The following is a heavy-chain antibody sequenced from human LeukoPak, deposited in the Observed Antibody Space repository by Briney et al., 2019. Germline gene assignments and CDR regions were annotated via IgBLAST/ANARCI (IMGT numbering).Heavy chain of an antibody. D-gene: IGHD2-2*01. J-gene: IGHJ6*03. CDR3: ARYGCSSTSCFYYYYYYMDV. V-gene: IGHV4-38-2*01. CDR2: IYHRGST. Sequence: KASETLSLTCAVSGYSISSGYYWGWIRQPPGKGLEWIGSIYHRGSTYYNPSLKSRVTISVDTSKNQFSLKLSSVTAADTAVYYCARYGCSSTSCFYYYYYYMDVWGKGTTVTVSS. CDR1: GYSISSGYY.